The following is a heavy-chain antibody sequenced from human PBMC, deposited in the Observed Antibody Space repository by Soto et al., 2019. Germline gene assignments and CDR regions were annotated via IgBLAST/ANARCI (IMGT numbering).Heavy chain of an antibody. Sequence: GGSLRLSCAASGFTFSDYYMSWIRQAPGKGLEWVSYISSSGSTIYYADSVKGRFTISRDNAKNSLYLQMNSLRAEDTAVYYCARELRMVRGVISPLMENDAFDIWGQGTMVTVSS. CDR2: ISSSGSTI. CDR1: GFTFSDYY. J-gene: IGHJ3*02. D-gene: IGHD3-10*01. CDR3: ARELRMVRGVISPLMENDAFDI. V-gene: IGHV3-11*01.